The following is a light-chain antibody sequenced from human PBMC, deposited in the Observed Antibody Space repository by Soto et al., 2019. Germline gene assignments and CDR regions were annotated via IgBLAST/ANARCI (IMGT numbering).Light chain of an antibody. V-gene: IGKV3-15*01. CDR1: QSISGD. J-gene: IGKJ3*01. Sequence: EAVMTQSPSTLSVSPVDRCTLSCRASQSISGDLAWYQHKPGQAPRLLIYAASTRATGIPARFSGSGSGTEFTLTLSSLQSEDFAIYFCHQYNKWPYTFGPGTKVDIK. CDR3: HQYNKWPYT. CDR2: AAS.